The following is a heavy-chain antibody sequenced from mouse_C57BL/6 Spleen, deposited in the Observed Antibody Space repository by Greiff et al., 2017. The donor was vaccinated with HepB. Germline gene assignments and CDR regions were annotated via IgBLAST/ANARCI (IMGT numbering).Heavy chain of an antibody. CDR1: GYTFTSYW. Sequence: VQLQQSGAELVRPGSSVKLSCKASGYTFTSYWMHWVKQRPIQGLEWIGNIDPSDSETHYNQKFKDKATLTVDKSSRTASMQLSSLTAEESAVYYCARSTGSITMGAMDYWGQGTSVTVSS. CDR3: ARSTGSITMGAMDY. CDR2: IDPSDSET. D-gene: IGHD1-1*02. V-gene: IGHV1-52*01. J-gene: IGHJ4*01.